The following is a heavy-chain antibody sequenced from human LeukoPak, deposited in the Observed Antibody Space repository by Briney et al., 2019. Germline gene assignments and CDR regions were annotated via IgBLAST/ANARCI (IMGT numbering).Heavy chain of an antibody. CDR3: AKQLGYCSDGSCYFPY. Sequence: PGGSLRLSCAASGFAFSSYNMNWVRQAPGKGLEWISYIGSSGSPTHYADSVGGRFTISRDNSKSTLCLQMNSLRAEDTAVYYCAKQLGYCSDGSCYFPYWGQGTLVTVSS. CDR1: GFAFSSYN. CDR2: IGSSGSPT. D-gene: IGHD2-15*01. J-gene: IGHJ4*02. V-gene: IGHV3-48*01.